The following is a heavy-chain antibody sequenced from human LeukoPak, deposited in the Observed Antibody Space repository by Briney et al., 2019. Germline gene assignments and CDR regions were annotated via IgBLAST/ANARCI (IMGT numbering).Heavy chain of an antibody. Sequence: LAGGSLRLSCLASGFTVNRNVLSWVPQAPGKGLEWVSYISSSSSTIYYADSVKGRFTISRDNAKNSLYLQMNSLRAEDTAVYYCARDEVDFWSGYDTSDYWGQGTLVTVSS. CDR2: ISSSSSTI. J-gene: IGHJ4*02. CDR1: GFTVNRNV. D-gene: IGHD3-3*01. CDR3: ARDEVDFWSGYDTSDY. V-gene: IGHV3-48*01.